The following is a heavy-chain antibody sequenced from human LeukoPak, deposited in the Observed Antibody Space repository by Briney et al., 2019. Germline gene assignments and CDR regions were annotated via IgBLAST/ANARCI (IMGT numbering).Heavy chain of an antibody. J-gene: IGHJ6*03. CDR1: GYTFTSYG. CDR2: ISAYNGNT. D-gene: IGHD3-22*01. CDR3: ARAANYDSSGYWYYYYYMDV. V-gene: IGHV1-18*01. Sequence: ASVKVSCKASGYTFTSYGISWVRQAPGQGLEWMGWISAYNGNTNYGQKLQGRVTMTTDTSTSTAYMELRSLRSDDTAVYYCARAANYDSSGYWYYYYYMDVWGKGTTVTVSS.